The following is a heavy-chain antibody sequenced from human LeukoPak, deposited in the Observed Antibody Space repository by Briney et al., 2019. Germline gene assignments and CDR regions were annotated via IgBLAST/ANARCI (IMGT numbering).Heavy chain of an antibody. Sequence: QTGGSLRLSCAASGFTFSSYTMHWVRQAPGKGLEWVAVISYDGSNKYYADSVKGRFTISRDNSKNTLYLQMNSLRAEDTAVYYCANGCSSTSCPDYWGQGTLVTVSS. CDR1: GFTFSSYT. CDR2: ISYDGSNK. CDR3: ANGCSSTSCPDY. V-gene: IGHV3-30-3*01. J-gene: IGHJ4*02. D-gene: IGHD2-2*01.